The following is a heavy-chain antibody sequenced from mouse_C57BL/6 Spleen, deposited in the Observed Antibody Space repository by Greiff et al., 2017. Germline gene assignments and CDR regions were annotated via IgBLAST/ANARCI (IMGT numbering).Heavy chain of an antibody. CDR1: GYTFTRYW. CDR2: IYPGSGST. Sequence: VKLQQPGAELVKPGASVKMSCKASGYTFTRYWITWVKQRPGQGLEWIGDIYPGSGSTNYNEKFKSKATLTVDTSSSTAYMQLSSLTSEDSAVYYCAVYYYGSDAMDYWGQVTSVTVSS. CDR3: AVYYYGSDAMDY. J-gene: IGHJ4*01. V-gene: IGHV1-55*01. D-gene: IGHD1-1*01.